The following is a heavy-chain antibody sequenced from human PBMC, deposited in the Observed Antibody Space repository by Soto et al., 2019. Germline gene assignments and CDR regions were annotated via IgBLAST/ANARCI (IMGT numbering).Heavy chain of an antibody. D-gene: IGHD3-22*01. Sequence: QVXLVXXXXEVKKPGSSVKVSCKASGGTFSSYAITWVRQAPGQGLEWMGGIIPIFGTANYAQKFQARVTITADESTSIAYMERSSLRSEDTAVYYCARDRGPSSGYYPYWFDPWGQGTLVTVSS. CDR2: IIPIFGTA. CDR1: GGTFSSYA. J-gene: IGHJ5*02. CDR3: ARDRGPSSGYYPYWFDP. V-gene: IGHV1-69*12.